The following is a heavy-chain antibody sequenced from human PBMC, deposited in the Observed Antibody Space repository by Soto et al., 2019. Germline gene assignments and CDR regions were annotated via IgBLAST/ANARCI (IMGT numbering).Heavy chain of an antibody. CDR1: GFTFSSYS. Sequence: HPGGSLRLSCAASGFTFSSYSMNWVRQAPGKGLEWVSYISSSSSTIYYADSVKGRFTISRDNAKNSLYLQMNSLRDEDTAVYYCARVLPGRNVLMVYAIRRDMWFDPWGQGTLVTVSS. CDR2: ISSSSSTI. J-gene: IGHJ5*02. V-gene: IGHV3-48*02. D-gene: IGHD2-8*01. CDR3: ARVLPGRNVLMVYAIRRDMWFDP.